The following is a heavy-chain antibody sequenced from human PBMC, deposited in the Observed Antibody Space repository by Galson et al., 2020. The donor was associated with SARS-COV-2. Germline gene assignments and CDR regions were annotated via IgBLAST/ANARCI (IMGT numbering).Heavy chain of an antibody. CDR1: GFTFSAFW. CDR3: ARGRGPTHRGSHSEGRYFDL. V-gene: IGHV3-7*01. J-gene: IGHJ2*01. CDR2: IDQDGNEN. Sequence: GESLKISCAASGFTFSAFWMTWVRQAPGKGLEWVANIDQDGNENYSEGSMKGRLYISKDNGKNSLFLQMNSLRADDTAVYYCARGRGPTHRGSHSEGRYFDLWGRGTLVTVFS. D-gene: IGHD3-10*01.